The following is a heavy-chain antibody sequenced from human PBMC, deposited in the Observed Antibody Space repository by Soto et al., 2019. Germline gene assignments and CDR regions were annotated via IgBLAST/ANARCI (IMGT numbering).Heavy chain of an antibody. V-gene: IGHV1-8*01. CDR2: MNPNSGNT. CDR1: GYTFTSYD. Sequence: ASVKVSCKGAGYTFTSYDINWGRQDTGQGLEWMGWMNPNSGNTGYAQKFQGRVTMTRNTSISTAYMELSSLRSEDTAVYYCARGWCYYGSGSDYAHSDDAFDIWGQGTMVSAS. CDR3: ARGWCYYGSGSDYAHSDDAFDI. D-gene: IGHD3-10*01. J-gene: IGHJ3*02.